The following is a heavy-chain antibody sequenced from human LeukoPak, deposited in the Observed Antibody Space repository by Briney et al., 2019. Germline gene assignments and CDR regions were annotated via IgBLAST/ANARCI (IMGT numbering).Heavy chain of an antibody. CDR1: GGSISSYY. CDR3: ARDLGIAVAGDY. Sequence: SETLSLTCTVSGGSISSYYWSWIRQPPGKGLEWIGYIYYSGSTNYNPSLKSRVTISVDTSKNQFSLKLSSVTAADTAVYYCARDLGIAVAGDYWGQGTLVTVSS. D-gene: IGHD6-19*01. V-gene: IGHV4-59*12. J-gene: IGHJ4*02. CDR2: IYYSGST.